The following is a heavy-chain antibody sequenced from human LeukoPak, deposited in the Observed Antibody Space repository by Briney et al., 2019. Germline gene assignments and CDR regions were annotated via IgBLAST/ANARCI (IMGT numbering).Heavy chain of an antibody. J-gene: IGHJ4*02. D-gene: IGHD2-2*02. V-gene: IGHV1-46*01. Sequence: ASVKVSCKASGYTFTSYYMHWVRQAPGQGLEWMGIINPSGGSTSYAQKFQGRVTMTRDTSTSSVYMGLSSLRSEDTAVYYCARGGIIYRYFDYWGQGTLVTVSS. CDR2: INPSGGST. CDR1: GYTFTSYY. CDR3: ARGGIIYRYFDY.